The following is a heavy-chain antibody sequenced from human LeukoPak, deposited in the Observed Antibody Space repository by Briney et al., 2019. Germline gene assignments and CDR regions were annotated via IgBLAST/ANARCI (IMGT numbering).Heavy chain of an antibody. CDR1: GFTFSSCA. CDR2: VSVNGGTT. D-gene: IGHD3-10*01. CDR3: AKDLHGSGNYAFDY. V-gene: IGHV3-23*01. J-gene: IGHJ4*02. Sequence: GGFLRLSCAASGFTFSSCALSWVRQAPGKGLEWVSTVSVNGGTTYYADSVKGRFTISRDNSKNTLYLQMNSLRAEDTAVYFCAKDLHGSGNYAFDYWGQGTLVTVSS.